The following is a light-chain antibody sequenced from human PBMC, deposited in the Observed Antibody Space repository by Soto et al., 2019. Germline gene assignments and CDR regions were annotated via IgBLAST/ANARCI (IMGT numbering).Light chain of an antibody. CDR3: QQYDTAPRT. CDR1: QSLLYRSNNKNY. CDR2: WAS. J-gene: IGKJ1*01. V-gene: IGKV4-1*01. Sequence: DIVMTQSPDLLAVSLGERATINCKSSQSLLYRSNNKNYLAWYQQKPGQPPKLLFYWASTRESGVPDRFSGSGSGTDFTLTISSLQAADVAVYYCQQYDTAPRTFGQGTKVEIK.